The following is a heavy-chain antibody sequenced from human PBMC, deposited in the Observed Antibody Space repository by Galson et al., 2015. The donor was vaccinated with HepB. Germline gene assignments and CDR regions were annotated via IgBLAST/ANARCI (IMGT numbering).Heavy chain of an antibody. CDR2: ISNSGSTI. V-gene: IGHV3-11*01. CDR3: ARDARSGDTAMVSDAFDI. Sequence: SLRLSCAASGFTFSDYYMLWVRQAPGEGLGWVSCISNSGSTIYYANTVKGRFTIPRDNAKNSLYLQMNSLRAEDTAVFYCARDARSGDTAMVSDAFDIWGQGTMVTVSS. D-gene: IGHD5-18*01. J-gene: IGHJ3*02. CDR1: GFTFSDYY.